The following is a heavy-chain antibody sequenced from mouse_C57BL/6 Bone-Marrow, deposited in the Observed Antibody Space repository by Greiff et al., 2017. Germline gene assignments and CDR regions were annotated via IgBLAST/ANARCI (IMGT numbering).Heavy chain of an antibody. CDR1: GYTFTSYG. J-gene: IGHJ3*01. V-gene: IGHV1-81*01. D-gene: IGHD1-1*01. Sequence: VMLVESGAELARPGASVKLSCKASGYTFTSYGISWVKQRTGQGLEWIGEIYPRSGNTYYNEKFKGKATLTADKSSSTAYMELRSLTSEDSAVYFCARLLRVGYWGQGTLVTVSA. CDR3: ARLLRVGY. CDR2: IYPRSGNT.